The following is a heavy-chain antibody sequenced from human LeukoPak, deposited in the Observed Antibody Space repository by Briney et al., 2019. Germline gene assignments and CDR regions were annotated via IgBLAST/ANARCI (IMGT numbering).Heavy chain of an antibody. Sequence: SETLSLTCTVSGASISSYYWSWIRQPPGKGLEWIGYIYYSGSSNYNPSLKSRVTISVDTSKNQFSLKLSSVTAADTAVYYCARRSEVAGSSQVDSWGQGTLVTVSS. D-gene: IGHD2-15*01. CDR2: IYYSGSS. CDR1: GASISSYY. V-gene: IGHV4-59*08. J-gene: IGHJ4*02. CDR3: ARRSEVAGSSQVDS.